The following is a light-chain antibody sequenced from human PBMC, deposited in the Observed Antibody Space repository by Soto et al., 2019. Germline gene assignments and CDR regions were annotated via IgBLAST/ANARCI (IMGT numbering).Light chain of an antibody. Sequence: EIVLTQSPVTLSLSPGERATLSCRASQSVSSSYLAWYQQKPGQAPRLLIYGASSRATGIQDRFSGSGSGTDFTLTIRRLEPEDFAVYYCQQYDSSPKTVGQGTKVDIK. J-gene: IGKJ1*01. CDR1: QSVSSSY. V-gene: IGKV3-20*01. CDR2: GAS. CDR3: QQYDSSPKT.